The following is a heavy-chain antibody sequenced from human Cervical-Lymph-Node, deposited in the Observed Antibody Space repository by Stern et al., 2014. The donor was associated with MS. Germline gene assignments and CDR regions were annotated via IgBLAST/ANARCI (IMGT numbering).Heavy chain of an antibody. D-gene: IGHD4-17*01. Sequence: VQLVESGSELKKPGASVKVSCKASGYTFTTYGMNWVRQAPGQGLEWMGWLNTNTGNPTYAQDFTGRFVFSLDTSVTTAYLQIRSLKAEDTAVYYCARYAPMVTTDFDYWGQGTLVTVSS. CDR1: GYTFTTYG. CDR3: ARYAPMVTTDFDY. CDR2: LNTNTGNP. V-gene: IGHV7-4-1*02. J-gene: IGHJ4*02.